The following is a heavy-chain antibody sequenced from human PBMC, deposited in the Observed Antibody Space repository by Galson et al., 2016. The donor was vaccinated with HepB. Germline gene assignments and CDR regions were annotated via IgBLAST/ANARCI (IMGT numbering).Heavy chain of an antibody. V-gene: IGHV3-21*06. CDR1: GFTFSTSS. J-gene: IGHJ5*02. D-gene: IGHD7-27*01. CDR3: ARDVILGSGNSHLDP. CDR2: ISSSSTYM. Sequence: SLRLSCAASGFTFSTSSMSWVRQAPGKGLEWVSSISSSSTYMSYTDSVKGRFTISRDNAENSLFLHVNNLSAEDTAVYYCARDVILGSGNSHLDPWGQGTLVTVSS.